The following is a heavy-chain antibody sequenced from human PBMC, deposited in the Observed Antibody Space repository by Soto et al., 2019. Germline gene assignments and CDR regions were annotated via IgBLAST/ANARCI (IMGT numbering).Heavy chain of an antibody. D-gene: IGHD5-12*01. J-gene: IGHJ2*01. V-gene: IGHV1-69*12. CDR2: FIPIFGTA. CDR3: ARGNHRWLQLWYFDL. Sequence: QVQLVQSGAEVKKPGSSVTVSCKASGGTFSSYTISWVRQAPGQGLEWMGGFIPIFGTANYAQKFQGRVTITADESTSTAYVELSSLRSEDTAVYYCARGNHRWLQLWYFDLWGRGTLVTVSS. CDR1: GGTFSSYT.